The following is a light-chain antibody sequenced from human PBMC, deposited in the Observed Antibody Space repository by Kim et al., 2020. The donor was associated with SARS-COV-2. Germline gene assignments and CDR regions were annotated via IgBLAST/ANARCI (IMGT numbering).Light chain of an antibody. CDR2: GAS. Sequence: PGERATPSCRASQSVSSSYLAWYQQKPGQAPRLLIYGASSRATGIPDRFSGSGSGTDFTLTICRLEPEDFAVYYCQQYGSSPPWTFGQGTKVDIK. V-gene: IGKV3-20*01. CDR1: QSVSSSY. CDR3: QQYGSSPPWT. J-gene: IGKJ1*01.